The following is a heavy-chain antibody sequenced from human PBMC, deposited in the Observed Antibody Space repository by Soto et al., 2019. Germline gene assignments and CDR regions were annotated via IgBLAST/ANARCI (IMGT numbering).Heavy chain of an antibody. Sequence: QVQLQESGPGLVKPSETLSLTCSVSGGSISPFHWSWIRQPPGKGPEWIGYVYYTGSTNYNHSFTSRVTISVDTSKNQFSLKLTSVTAADTAVYYCVRWVGHFDFWGQGTLVTVSS. CDR3: VRWVGHFDF. CDR2: VYYTGST. J-gene: IGHJ4*02. D-gene: IGHD1-26*01. V-gene: IGHV4-59*03. CDR1: GGSISPFH.